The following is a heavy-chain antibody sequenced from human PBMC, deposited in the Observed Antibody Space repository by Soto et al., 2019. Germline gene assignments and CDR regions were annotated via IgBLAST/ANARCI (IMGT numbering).Heavy chain of an antibody. CDR1: GFTVSTYG. V-gene: IGHV3-30*03. Sequence: QVQLVESGGGVVQPGRSLRLSCVVFGFTVSTYGMHWVRQAPGKGLEWVAVISRDGGTKYYADSVKGRFTISKDNSRNTLYLEMNNLRGDDMGVYYCTGEVASGYWGQGTLVIVSS. J-gene: IGHJ4*02. CDR2: ISRDGGTK. CDR3: TGEVASGY. D-gene: IGHD2-8*02.